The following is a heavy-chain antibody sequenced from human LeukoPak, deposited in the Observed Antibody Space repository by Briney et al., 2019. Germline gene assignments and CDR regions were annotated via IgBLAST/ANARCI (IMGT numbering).Heavy chain of an antibody. V-gene: IGHV1-3*02. CDR1: GYTFTSYA. Sequence: GASVKVSCKASGYTFTSYAIHWVRQAPGQRLEWMGWSNANDITEYSQAFQGRVTITRDTSASTAYMELSSLTSEDMGVYYCARGMGYGMDVWGQGTTVTVSS. D-gene: IGHD3-16*01. J-gene: IGHJ6*02. CDR2: SNANDIT. CDR3: ARGMGYGMDV.